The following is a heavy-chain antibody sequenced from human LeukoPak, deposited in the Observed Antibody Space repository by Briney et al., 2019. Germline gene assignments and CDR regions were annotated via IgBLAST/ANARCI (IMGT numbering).Heavy chain of an antibody. CDR1: GYTFTSYA. Sequence: GASVKVSCKASGYTFTSYAMHWVRQAPGQRLEWMGWINAGNGNTKYSQNFQGRVTITRDSSANIVYMDVSSLTSEDTAVYYCARGIWSATRVDYYLDNWGRGTLVTASS. CDR2: INAGNGNT. D-gene: IGHD5-24*01. CDR3: ARGIWSATRVDYYLDN. J-gene: IGHJ4*02. V-gene: IGHV1-3*01.